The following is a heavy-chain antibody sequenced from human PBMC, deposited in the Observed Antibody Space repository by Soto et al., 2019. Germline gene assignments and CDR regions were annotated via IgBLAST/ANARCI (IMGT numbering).Heavy chain of an antibody. CDR2: VYSGGPT. Sequence: EVQLVESGGGLIQPGGSLRLSCAASGFTVSTSYMSWVRQAPGKGLECVSVVYSGGPTYYADSVKGRFTISRDNSKNTVYLQMNSLRAEDTAMYYCARGIGFGVAPFDNWGQGTLVSVSS. CDR1: GFTVSTSY. D-gene: IGHD3-3*01. V-gene: IGHV3-53*01. J-gene: IGHJ4*02. CDR3: ARGIGFGVAPFDN.